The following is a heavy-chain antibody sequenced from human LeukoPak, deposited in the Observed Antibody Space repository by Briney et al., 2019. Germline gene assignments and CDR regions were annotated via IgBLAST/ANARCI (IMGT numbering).Heavy chain of an antibody. CDR2: INPSGGSP. D-gene: IGHD6-19*01. J-gene: IGHJ4*02. CDR3: AREREFGSGSYCFDY. Sequence: ASVKVSCKASGYTFTNYYIHWMRQAPGQGLEWMGIINPSGGSPSYESEFQGRVTMTRDTSTSTVYMELSSLRSEDTAAYYCAREREFGSGSYCFDYWGQGTLVTVSS. V-gene: IGHV1-46*01. CDR1: GYTFTNYY.